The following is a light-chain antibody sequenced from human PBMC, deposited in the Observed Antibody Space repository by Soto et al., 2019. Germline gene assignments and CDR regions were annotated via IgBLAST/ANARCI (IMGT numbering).Light chain of an antibody. Sequence: IVMTQSPAPLSVSPGERATLSCMASQSVSSNLAWYQQKPGQAPRLLINAASNRATGIPDRFSGSGSGMDCTLTISSLQSEDFAVYYCHHYNSWPYTFGQGTRLEIK. CDR3: HHYNSWPYT. CDR2: AAS. J-gene: IGKJ5*01. CDR1: QSVSSN. V-gene: IGKV3D-15*01.